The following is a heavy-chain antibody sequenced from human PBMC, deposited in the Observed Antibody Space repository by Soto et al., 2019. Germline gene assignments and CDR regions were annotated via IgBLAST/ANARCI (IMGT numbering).Heavy chain of an antibody. J-gene: IGHJ3*02. D-gene: IGHD2-15*01. Sequence: SVKVSCKASGGTFSSYSISWVRQAPGQGLEWMGGIIPIFGTANYAQKFQGRVTITADESTSTAYMELSSLRSEDTAVYYCARGSLVGYCSGCSCYSHAFDIWGQGTMVTVSS. CDR1: GGTFSSYS. CDR3: ARGSLVGYCSGCSCYSHAFDI. CDR2: IIPIFGTA. V-gene: IGHV1-69*13.